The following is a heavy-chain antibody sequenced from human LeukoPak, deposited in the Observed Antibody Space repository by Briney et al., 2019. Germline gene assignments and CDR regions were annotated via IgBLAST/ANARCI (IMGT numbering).Heavy chain of an antibody. Sequence: PSETLSLTCAVYGGSFSDYYWSWIRQPPGKGLEWIGEINHSGSTKYNSSLKSRLTISVDTSKNQFSLKLSSVTAADTAVYYCARELQRWLQFGAFDIWAKGQWSPSLQ. V-gene: IGHV4-34*01. CDR3: ARELQRWLQFGAFDI. D-gene: IGHD5-24*01. J-gene: IGHJ3*02. CDR1: GGSFSDYY. CDR2: INHSGST.